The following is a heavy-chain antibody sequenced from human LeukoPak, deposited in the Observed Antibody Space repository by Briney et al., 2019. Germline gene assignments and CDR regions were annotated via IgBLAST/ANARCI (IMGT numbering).Heavy chain of an antibody. D-gene: IGHD1-14*01. CDR1: GLTFRNYW. Sequence: GGSLRLSCAASGLTFRNYWMSWVRQAPGKGLEWVANIKQDGSDKFYVDSVNGRFTISRDNAKNSLYLQMNTLRAEDTAIYYCATFSGAHHKTFDSWGQGTLVTVSP. CDR3: ATFSGAHHKTFDS. J-gene: IGHJ4*02. V-gene: IGHV3-7*01. CDR2: IKQDGSDK.